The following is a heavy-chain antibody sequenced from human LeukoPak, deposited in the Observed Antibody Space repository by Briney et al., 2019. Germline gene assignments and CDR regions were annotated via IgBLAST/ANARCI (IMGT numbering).Heavy chain of an antibody. CDR3: ARGCSGRSCYSAFDY. V-gene: IGHV3-53*05. D-gene: IGHD2-15*01. CDR1: GFTVSSNY. CDR2: IYSSANT. J-gene: IGHJ4*02. Sequence: GGSLRLSCAASGFTVSSNYMSWVRQAPGKGLEWVSLIYSSANTYYADSVKGRFTISGDISKNTLSLQMKSLRPDDTAVYYCARGCSGRSCYSAFDYWGQGTLVTVSS.